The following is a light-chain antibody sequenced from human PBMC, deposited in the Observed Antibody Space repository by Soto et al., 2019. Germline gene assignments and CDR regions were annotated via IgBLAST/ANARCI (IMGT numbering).Light chain of an antibody. CDR2: LGS. Sequence: DIVITQCPLSLPVTPGEPASISCRSSQSLLHSNGYNYLDWYLQKPGQSPQLLIYLGSNRASGVPDRFSGSGSGTDFTLKISRVEAEDVGVYYCMQALQSWTFGQGTKVEIK. CDR3: MQALQSWT. J-gene: IGKJ1*01. CDR1: QSLLHSNGYNY. V-gene: IGKV2-28*01.